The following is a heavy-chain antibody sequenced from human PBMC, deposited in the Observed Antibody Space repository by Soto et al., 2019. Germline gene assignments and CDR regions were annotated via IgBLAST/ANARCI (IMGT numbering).Heavy chain of an antibody. J-gene: IGHJ4*02. CDR3: ARDKITGLFDY. CDR1: GAPFGIGTW. V-gene: IGHV4-4*02. Sequence: SETLSSPWLSPGAPFGIGTWWGGVRQPPGKGLEWIGEIYHSGSTNYNPSLKSRVTISVDTSKNQFSLKLTSVTAADTAVYYCARDKITGLFDYWGQGTLVTVSS. D-gene: IGHD2-8*02. CDR2: IYHSGST.